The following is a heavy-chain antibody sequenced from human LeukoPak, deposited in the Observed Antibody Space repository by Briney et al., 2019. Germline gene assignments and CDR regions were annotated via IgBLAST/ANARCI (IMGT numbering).Heavy chain of an antibody. CDR2: INPNSGGT. CDR1: GYTLTGYY. Sequence: ASVKVSCKASGYTLTGYYIRWVRQAPGQGLEWMGWINPNSGGTNYAQKFQGRVTMTRETSISTAYMELSRLRSDDTAVYYCARDRGYSYGNYFDYWGQGTLVTVSS. CDR3: ARDRGYSYGNYFDY. D-gene: IGHD5-18*01. V-gene: IGHV1-2*02. J-gene: IGHJ4*02.